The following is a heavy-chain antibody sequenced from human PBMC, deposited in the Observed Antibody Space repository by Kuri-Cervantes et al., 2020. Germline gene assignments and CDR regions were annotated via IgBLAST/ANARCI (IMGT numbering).Heavy chain of an antibody. CDR3: ARGFSD. V-gene: IGHV3-72*01. Sequence: GESLKISCAASGFTFSSYSMNWVRQAPGKGLEWVAHTRNKANSYTTEYAASVKGRFTISRDDSKNSLYLQMNSLKTEDTAVYYCARGFSDWGQGTLVTVSS. CDR2: TRNKANSYTT. J-gene: IGHJ4*02. CDR1: GFTFSSYS.